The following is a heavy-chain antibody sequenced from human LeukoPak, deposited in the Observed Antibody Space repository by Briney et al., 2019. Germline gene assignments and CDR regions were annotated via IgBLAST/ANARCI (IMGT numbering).Heavy chain of an antibody. CDR1: GGSISSSSYY. Sequence: SETLSLTCTVSGGSISSSSYYWGWIRQPPGKGLEWIGNIYYSGNTYYNPSLKSRVTISLDTSKNQFSLKLSSVTAADTAVYYCARWLQLRGYYFDYWGQGTLVTVSS. J-gene: IGHJ4*02. CDR3: ARWLQLRGYYFDY. CDR2: IYYSGNT. D-gene: IGHD5-24*01. V-gene: IGHV4-39*07.